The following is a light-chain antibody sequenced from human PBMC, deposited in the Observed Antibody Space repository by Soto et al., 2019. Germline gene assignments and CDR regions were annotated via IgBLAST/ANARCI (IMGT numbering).Light chain of an antibody. Sequence: EIVMTQSPATLSVSPGERASLSCRASQSVSTNLAWYQQTPGQTPRLLIYATSTMATGIPARFSGSGSGTEFTLPLSGLQSEDVAVYCCQHYSNWPLTFGGGTKVEIK. V-gene: IGKV3-15*01. J-gene: IGKJ4*01. CDR2: ATS. CDR1: QSVSTN. CDR3: QHYSNWPLT.